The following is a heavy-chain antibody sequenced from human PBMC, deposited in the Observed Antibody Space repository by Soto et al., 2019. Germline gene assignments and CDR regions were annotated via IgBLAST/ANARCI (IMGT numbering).Heavy chain of an antibody. J-gene: IGHJ6*02. CDR1: GFTFSSYG. V-gene: IGHV3-33*01. Sequence: GASLRLSCAASGFTFSSYGMHWVRQAPGKGLERVAVIWYDGSNKYYADSVKGRFTISRDNSKNTLYLQMNSLRAEDTAVYYCATVPYDFWSASGAGMDVLGEGTTVTVAS. D-gene: IGHD3-3*01. CDR3: ATVPYDFWSASGAGMDV. CDR2: IWYDGSNK.